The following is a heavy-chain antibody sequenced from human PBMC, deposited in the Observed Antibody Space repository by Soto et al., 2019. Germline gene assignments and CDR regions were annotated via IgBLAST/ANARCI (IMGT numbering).Heavy chain of an antibody. Sequence: EVQLLESGGGLVQPGGSLRLSCAASGFTFSSYAMTWVRQAPGKGLEWVSITSGGGGNTYHADSVKGRFTISRDNSKNTLYLQMNSLRVEDTAVYYCARDLKEQWLGIDYWGQGTLVTVSS. CDR2: TSGGGGNT. J-gene: IGHJ4*02. D-gene: IGHD6-19*01. CDR3: ARDLKEQWLGIDY. CDR1: GFTFSSYA. V-gene: IGHV3-23*01.